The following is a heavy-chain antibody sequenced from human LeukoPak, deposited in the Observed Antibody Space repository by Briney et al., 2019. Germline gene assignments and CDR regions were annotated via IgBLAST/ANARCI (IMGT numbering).Heavy chain of an antibody. Sequence: SVKVSCKASGGTFSSYAISWVRQAPGQGLEWMGGIIPIFGTANYAQKFQGRVTITADESTSTAYMERSSLRSEDTAVYYCATVAPTPRDFDYWGQGTLVTVSS. D-gene: IGHD5-12*01. CDR3: ATVAPTPRDFDY. V-gene: IGHV1-69*13. J-gene: IGHJ4*02. CDR2: IIPIFGTA. CDR1: GGTFSSYA.